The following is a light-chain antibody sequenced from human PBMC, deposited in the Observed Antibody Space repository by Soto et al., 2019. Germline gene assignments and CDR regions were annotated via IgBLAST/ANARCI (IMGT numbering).Light chain of an antibody. J-gene: IGKJ1*01. Sequence: DIQMTQSPSTLSASMGDRVTITCRASQDIDSWLAWYQQKPGKAPKFLISRASILESGVPSRFIGSGSGTEFTLTISSMQPDDFATYYCQQYNFYTWTFGQGTKVEIK. CDR1: QDIDSW. CDR2: RAS. V-gene: IGKV1-5*03. CDR3: QQYNFYTWT.